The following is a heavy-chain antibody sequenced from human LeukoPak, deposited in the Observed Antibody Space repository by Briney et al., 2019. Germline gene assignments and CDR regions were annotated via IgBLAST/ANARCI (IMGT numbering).Heavy chain of an antibody. V-gene: IGHV3-33*08. Sequence: PGGSLRLSCAASGFTFSSYAMSWVRQAPGKGLEWVALIWYDGSKQYYADSVKGRFTISRDSSTLFLQMNSLRAEDTAVYYCARFTGGDYYGRLDYWGQGTLVTVSS. J-gene: IGHJ4*01. CDR2: IWYDGSKQ. CDR3: ARFTGGDYYGRLDY. CDR1: GFTFSSYA. D-gene: IGHD2-21*02.